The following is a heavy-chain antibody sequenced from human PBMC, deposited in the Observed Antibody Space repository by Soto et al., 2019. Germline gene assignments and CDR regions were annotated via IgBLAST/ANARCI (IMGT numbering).Heavy chain of an antibody. CDR3: ARRYCSRADCYSDS. J-gene: IGHJ4*02. V-gene: IGHV5-10-1*01. CDR2: IDPGDSSA. CDR1: GYTFFSFW. Sequence: PGESLKISCHGSGYTFFSFWIVWVRQVPGKGREWVGRIDPGDSSATYSPTFQGHVTISADRSTRSAYLQWRSLRASDTAIYFCARRYCSRADCYSDSWGQGSLVTVSS. D-gene: IGHD2-2*01.